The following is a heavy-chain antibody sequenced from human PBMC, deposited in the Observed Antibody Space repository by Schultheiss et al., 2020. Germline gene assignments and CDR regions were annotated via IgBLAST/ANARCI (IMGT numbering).Heavy chain of an antibody. V-gene: IGHV3-23*01. Sequence: RGSLRLSCAASGFTFSTYAMSWVRQAPGKGLEWVSSIMASGSNTYYAGSVKGRFTISRDNSKNTLYLQMNSLRAEDTAVYYCAKDKEQQSLAIDYWGQGTLVTVSS. CDR3: AKDKEQQSLAIDY. D-gene: IGHD6-19*01. J-gene: IGHJ4*02. CDR2: IMASGSNT. CDR1: GFTFSTYA.